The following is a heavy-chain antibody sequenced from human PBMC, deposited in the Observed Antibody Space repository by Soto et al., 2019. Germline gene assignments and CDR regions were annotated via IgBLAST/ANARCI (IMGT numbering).Heavy chain of an antibody. CDR3: TKGGGKDSPGGETY. D-gene: IGHD3-10*01. V-gene: IGHV3-23*01. Sequence: EVQLLESGGGLVQPGGSLRLSCAASGFSFSSYAMSWVRQAPGKGLEWVSSSSGSGGNTYYADSVRGRFTISRDYSKNTLYLKASSLRAEDTAVYYCTKGGGKDSPGGETYWGQGTLVTVSS. CDR1: GFSFSSYA. J-gene: IGHJ4*02. CDR2: SSGSGGNT.